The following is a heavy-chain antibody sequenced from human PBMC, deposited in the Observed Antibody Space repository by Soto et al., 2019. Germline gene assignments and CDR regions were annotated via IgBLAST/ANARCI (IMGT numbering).Heavy chain of an antibody. CDR1: GFTFSSYA. CDR3: AKDTSGSGSYYKAYNWFDP. Sequence: EVQLLESGGGLVQPGGSLRLSCAASGFTFSSYAMSWVRQAPGKGLEWVSAISGSGGSTYYADSVKGRFTISRDNSKNTLSLQMNSLRAEDTAVSYCAKDTSGSGSYYKAYNWFDPWGEATLVTVSS. CDR2: ISGSGGST. D-gene: IGHD3-10*01. J-gene: IGHJ5*02. V-gene: IGHV3-23*01.